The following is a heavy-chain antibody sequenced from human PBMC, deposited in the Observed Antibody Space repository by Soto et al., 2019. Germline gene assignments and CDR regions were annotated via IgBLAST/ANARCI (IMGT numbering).Heavy chain of an antibody. CDR1: GGTFSSYA. Sequence: SVKVSCKASGGTFSSYAISWVRQAPIQGLEWMGGIIPIFGTANYAQKFQGRVTITADESTSTAYMELSSLRSEDTAVYYCARPTYYDFWSGYTPRLDYYGMDVWGQGTTVTVSS. CDR2: IIPIFGTA. J-gene: IGHJ6*02. D-gene: IGHD3-3*01. V-gene: IGHV1-69*13. CDR3: ARPTYYDFWSGYTPRLDYYGMDV.